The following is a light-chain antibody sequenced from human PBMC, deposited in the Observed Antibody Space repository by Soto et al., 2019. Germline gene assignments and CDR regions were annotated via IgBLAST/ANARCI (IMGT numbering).Light chain of an antibody. J-gene: IGKJ5*01. CDR1: QSVSSN. V-gene: IGKV3-15*01. Sequence: EIVLTQSPATLSLSPGERATLSCRASQSVSSNLAWHQQKPGQAPRILMYDASTRATGISARFSGSGSGTEFTLTISSLQSEDFAVYYCQQYHNWPITFGQGTRLENK. CDR2: DAS. CDR3: QQYHNWPIT.